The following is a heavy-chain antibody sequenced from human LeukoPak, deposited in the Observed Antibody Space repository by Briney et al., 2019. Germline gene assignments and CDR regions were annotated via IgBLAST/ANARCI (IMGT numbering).Heavy chain of an antibody. CDR1: GGTFSSYA. V-gene: IGHV1-69*05. D-gene: IGHD6-13*01. Sequence: SVKVSCKASGGTFSSYAISWVRQAPGQGREGMGGIIPIFGTANYAQKFQGRVTITTDESTSTAYMELSSLRSEDTAVYYCARDRRDLAAAGKLDYWGQGTLVTVSS. CDR2: IIPIFGTA. J-gene: IGHJ4*02. CDR3: ARDRRDLAAAGKLDY.